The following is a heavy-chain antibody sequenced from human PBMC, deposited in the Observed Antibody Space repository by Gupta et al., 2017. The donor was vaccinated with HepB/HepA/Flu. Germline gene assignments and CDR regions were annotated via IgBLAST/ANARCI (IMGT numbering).Heavy chain of an antibody. CDR1: GFTFNSYA. Sequence: EVQLLESGGGLVQPGGSLRLSCAASGFTFNSYAMSWVRQAPGKGLEWVSTIRGNDGTTYYANSVRGRFTISSSKNTLYLQMNSLRAEDTAIYYCAKGRGGYSGYDWGFDSWGQGTLVTVSS. J-gene: IGHJ4*02. D-gene: IGHD5-12*01. CDR3: AKGRGGYSGYDWGFDS. CDR2: IRGNDGTT. V-gene: IGHV3-23*01.